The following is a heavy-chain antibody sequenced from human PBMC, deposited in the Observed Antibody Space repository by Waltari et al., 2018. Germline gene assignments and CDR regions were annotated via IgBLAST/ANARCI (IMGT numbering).Heavy chain of an antibody. V-gene: IGHV3-33*01. J-gene: IGHJ4*02. Sequence: QVQLVESGGGVVQPGRSLRLSCAASGFTFSSHGMHWVRQAPGDGREWVAVIWYDGSNKYYADSVKGRFTISRYNSKNTLYLQMNSLRAEDTAVYYCARSYCGGDCYPDYWGQGTLVTVSS. CDR3: ARSYCGGDCYPDY. D-gene: IGHD2-21*02. CDR2: IWYDGSNK. CDR1: GFTFSSHG.